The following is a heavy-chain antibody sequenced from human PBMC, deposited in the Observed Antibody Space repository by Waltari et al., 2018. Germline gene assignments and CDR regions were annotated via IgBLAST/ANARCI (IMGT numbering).Heavy chain of an antibody. V-gene: IGHV3-74*01. J-gene: IGHJ3*02. Sequence: EVQLVESGGGLVPPGGSLRLSCAASGFTFSTYWLPGVRQPHGKCLVWVSRINSDGSSTSYADSVKGQFTISRDNAKNTLYLQMNSLRAEDTAVYYCARDLYYYDSSGYYSNDAFDIWGQGTMVTVSS. D-gene: IGHD3-22*01. CDR1: GFTFSTYW. CDR2: INSDGSST. CDR3: ARDLYYYDSSGYYSNDAFDI.